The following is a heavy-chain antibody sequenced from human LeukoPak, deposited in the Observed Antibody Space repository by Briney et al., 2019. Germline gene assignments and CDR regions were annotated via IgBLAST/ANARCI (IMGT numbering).Heavy chain of an antibody. D-gene: IGHD1-26*01. V-gene: IGHV3-64*01. CDR1: GFTFSSYA. CDR3: ARVSGSYDY. CDR2: ISSNGGST. Sequence: PGGSLRLSCAASGFTFSSYAMHWVRQAPGKGLEYVSAISSNGGSTYYANSVKGRFTISRDNSKNTLYLQMCSLRAEDMAVYYCARVSGSYDYWGQGTLVTVSS. J-gene: IGHJ4*02.